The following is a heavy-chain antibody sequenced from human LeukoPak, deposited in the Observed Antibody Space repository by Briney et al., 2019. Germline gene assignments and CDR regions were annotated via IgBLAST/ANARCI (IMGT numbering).Heavy chain of an antibody. V-gene: IGHV1-2*02. D-gene: IGHD5-18*01. J-gene: IGHJ4*02. CDR3: ARGYSYGYFPDF. Sequence: ASVKVSCKASGGTFSSYAISWVRQAPGQGLEWTGWISPNSGGTFSAQKFQDRVSMTTDTSIKTAYMEMSSLRSDDTAIYYCARGYSYGYFPDFWAQGTLVTVSS. CDR1: GGTFSSYA. CDR2: ISPNSGGT.